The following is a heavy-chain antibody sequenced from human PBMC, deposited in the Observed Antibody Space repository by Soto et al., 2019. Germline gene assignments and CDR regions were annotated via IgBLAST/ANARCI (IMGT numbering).Heavy chain of an antibody. CDR2: INPSGGST. Sequence: GASVKVSCKASGYTFTGYYMHWVRQAPGQGLEWMGIINPSGGSTSYAQKFQGRVTMTRDTSTSTVYMELSGLRSEDTAVYYCARDHDIVVVVAATWHYFDYWGQGTLVTVSS. D-gene: IGHD2-15*01. CDR3: ARDHDIVVVVAATWHYFDY. V-gene: IGHV1-46*01. CDR1: GYTFTGYY. J-gene: IGHJ4*02.